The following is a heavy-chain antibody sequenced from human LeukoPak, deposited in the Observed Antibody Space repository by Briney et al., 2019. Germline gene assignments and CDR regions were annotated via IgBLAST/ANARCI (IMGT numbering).Heavy chain of an antibody. V-gene: IGHV1-8*01. Sequence: ASVKVSYKASGYTFTSYDINWVRQATGQGLEWMGWMNPNSGNTGYAQKFQGRVTMTRNTSISTAYMELSSLRSEDTAVYYCARGAPTVTTSLIYQRHYYYYGMDVWGQGTTVTVSS. CDR2: MNPNSGNT. CDR1: GYTFTSYD. J-gene: IGHJ6*02. D-gene: IGHD4-17*01. CDR3: ARGAPTVTTSLIYQRHYYYYGMDV.